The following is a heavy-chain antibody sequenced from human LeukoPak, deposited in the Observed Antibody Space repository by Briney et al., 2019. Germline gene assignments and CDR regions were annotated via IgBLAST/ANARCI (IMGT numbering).Heavy chain of an antibody. CDR1: GFTFSSYA. D-gene: IGHD2-15*01. CDR2: ISGSGGST. J-gene: IGHJ4*02. V-gene: IGHV3-23*01. Sequence: GGSPRLSCAASGFTFSSYAMSWVRQAPGKGLEWVSAISGSGGSTYYADSVKGRFTISRDNSKNTLCLQMNSLRAEDTAVYYCAISTPGYCSGGSCYSYWGQGTLVTVSS. CDR3: AISTPGYCSGGSCYSY.